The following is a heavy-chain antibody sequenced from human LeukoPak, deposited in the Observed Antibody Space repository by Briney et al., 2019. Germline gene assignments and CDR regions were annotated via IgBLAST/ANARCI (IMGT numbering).Heavy chain of an antibody. D-gene: IGHD3-22*01. J-gene: IGHJ4*02. Sequence: GRSLRLSCAASGFTFSSFAMHWVRQAPGKGLEWVAVISYDGSNKYYADSGKGRFTIARDNSKNTLYLQMNSLRDEDTAVYYCARDTPRSYDSRGYWEYFDYWGQGTLVTVSS. CDR2: ISYDGSNK. CDR1: GFTFSSFA. V-gene: IGHV3-30-3*01. CDR3: ARDTPRSYDSRGYWEYFDY.